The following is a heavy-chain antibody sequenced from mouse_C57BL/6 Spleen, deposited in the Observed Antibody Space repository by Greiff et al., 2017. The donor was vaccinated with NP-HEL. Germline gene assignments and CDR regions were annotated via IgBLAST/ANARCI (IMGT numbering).Heavy chain of an antibody. J-gene: IGHJ3*01. CDR3: ARGGDYYGSSYPFAY. CDR1: GYTFTTYP. CDR2: FHPYNDDT. V-gene: IGHV1-47*01. Sequence: VKLMESGAELVKPGASVKMSCKASGYTFTTYPIEWMKQNHGKSLEWIGNFHPYNDDTKYNEKFKGKATLTVEKSSSTVYLELSRLTSDDSAVYYCARGGDYYGSSYPFAYWGQGTLVTVSA. D-gene: IGHD1-1*01.